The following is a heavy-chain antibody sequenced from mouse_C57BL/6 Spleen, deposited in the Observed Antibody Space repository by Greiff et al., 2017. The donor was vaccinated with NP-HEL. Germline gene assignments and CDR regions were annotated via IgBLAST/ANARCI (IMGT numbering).Heavy chain of an antibody. Sequence: QVQLQQPGAELVKPGASVKMSCKASGYTFTSYWITWVKQRPGQGLEWIGDIYPGSGSTNYNEKFKSKATLTVDTSSSTAYMQLSSLTSEDSAVYYCARTLFSMVTTGGPFAYWGQGTLVTVSA. CDR2: IYPGSGST. J-gene: IGHJ3*01. CDR1: GYTFTSYW. D-gene: IGHD2-2*01. V-gene: IGHV1-55*01. CDR3: ARTLFSMVTTGGPFAY.